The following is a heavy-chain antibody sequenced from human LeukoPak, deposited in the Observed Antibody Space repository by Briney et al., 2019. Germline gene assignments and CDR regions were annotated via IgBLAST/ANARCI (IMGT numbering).Heavy chain of an antibody. V-gene: IGHV4-59*08. CDR2: IYYTGST. J-gene: IGHJ4*02. Sequence: SETLSLTCTVSGGSISSYYWSWIRQPPGKGLEWIGYIYYTGSTNYNPSLKSRVTISVDTSKNQFSLKLSSVTAADTAVYYCARRSYGDVPPDYWGQGTLVTVSS. CDR3: ARRSYGDVPPDY. CDR1: GGSISSYY. D-gene: IGHD4-17*01.